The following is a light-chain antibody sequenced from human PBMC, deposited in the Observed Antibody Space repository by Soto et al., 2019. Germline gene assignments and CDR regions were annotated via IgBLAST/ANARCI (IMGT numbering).Light chain of an antibody. CDR3: SSYTSSNTWV. V-gene: IGLV2-14*01. Sequence: QSALTQPASVSWSPGQSITISCTGTSSDVGDYNYVSWYQQHPGKAPKLMIYEVSNRLSGVSNRFSGSKSGNTASLTISGLQAEDEADYYCSSYTSSNTWVFGGGTKLTVL. CDR1: SSDVGDYNY. J-gene: IGLJ3*02. CDR2: EVS.